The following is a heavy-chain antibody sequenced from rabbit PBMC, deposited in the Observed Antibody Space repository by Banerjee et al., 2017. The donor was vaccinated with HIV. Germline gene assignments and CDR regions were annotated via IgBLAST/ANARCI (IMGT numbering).Heavy chain of an antibody. D-gene: IGHD1-1*01. CDR2: IDTNTGKT. CDR1: GFTLSSSYY. J-gene: IGHJ2*01. CDR3: ARGGVASTGYTYAFDP. Sequence: QEQLEESGGDLVKPEGSLTLTCTASGFTLSSSYYMYWVRQAPGKGLEWIGFIDTNTGKTFYASWAKGRFTISKTSPTTVTLQMTSLTVADTATYFCARGGVASTGYTYAFDPWGPGTLVTVS. V-gene: IGHV1S45*01.